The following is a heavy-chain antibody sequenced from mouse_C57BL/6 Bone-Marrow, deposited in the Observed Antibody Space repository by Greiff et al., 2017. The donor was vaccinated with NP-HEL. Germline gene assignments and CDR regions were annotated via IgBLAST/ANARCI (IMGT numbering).Heavy chain of an antibody. J-gene: IGHJ2*01. Sequence: VQLKQSGGDLVKPGGSLKLSCAASGFTFSSYGMSWVRQTPDKRLEWVATISSGGSYTYYPDSVKGRFTISRDNAKNTLYLQMSSLKSEDTAMYYCARNYSNSYDYWGQGTTLTVSS. CDR1: GFTFSSYG. CDR2: ISSGGSYT. D-gene: IGHD2-5*01. CDR3: ARNYSNSYDY. V-gene: IGHV5-6*01.